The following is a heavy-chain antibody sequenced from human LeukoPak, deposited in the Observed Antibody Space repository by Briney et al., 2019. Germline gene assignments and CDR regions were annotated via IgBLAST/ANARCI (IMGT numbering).Heavy chain of an antibody. CDR3: ARGAGFDSSGYYSDYYFDY. Sequence: ASVKVSCKASGYTFTGYYMHWVRQAPGQGLGWMGWINPNSGGTNYAQKVQGRVTMTRDTAISTAYMELSRLRSDDTAVYYCARGAGFDSSGYYSDYYFDYWGQGTLVTVSS. CDR2: INPNSGGT. V-gene: IGHV1-2*02. CDR1: GYTFTGYY. D-gene: IGHD3-22*01. J-gene: IGHJ4*02.